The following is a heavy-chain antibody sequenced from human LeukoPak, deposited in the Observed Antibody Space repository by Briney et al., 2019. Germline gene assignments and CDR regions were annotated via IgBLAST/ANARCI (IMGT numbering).Heavy chain of an antibody. Sequence: GGSLTLTCAIFGVSFSSYEVNWNCQAPGKGLEWVSYISSGGTTKYYADSVKGRFTISRDNAKKSLYLQKNSLRAECAAINYCPGSGGGTAISDYWGQGILVTVSS. V-gene: IGHV3-48*03. CDR2: ISSGGTTK. CDR1: GVSFSSYE. J-gene: IGHJ4*02. D-gene: IGHD2-15*01. CDR3: PGSGGGTAISDY.